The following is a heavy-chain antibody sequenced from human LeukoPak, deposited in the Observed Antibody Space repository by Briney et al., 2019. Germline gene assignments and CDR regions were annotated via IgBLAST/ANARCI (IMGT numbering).Heavy chain of an antibody. J-gene: IGHJ6*03. D-gene: IGHD3-3*01. CDR3: AKEGGPTGTNDFWSGYKDYYYYMDV. V-gene: IGHV3-33*06. CDR2: IWYDGSTK. CDR1: GFTFSSYG. Sequence: GGSLRLSCAASGFTFSSYGMHWVRQAPGKGLEWVAVIWYDGSTKYYADSVKGRFTISRDNSKNTLYLQMNSLRAEDTAVYYCAKEGGPTGTNDFWSGYKDYYYYMDVWGKGTTVTVSS.